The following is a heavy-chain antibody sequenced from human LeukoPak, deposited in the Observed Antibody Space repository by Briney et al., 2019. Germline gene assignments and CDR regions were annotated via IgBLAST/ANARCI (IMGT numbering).Heavy chain of an antibody. J-gene: IGHJ5*02. Sequence: GESLKISCKGSGYSFTSYWIGWVRQMPGKGLEWMGIIYPGDSDTRYSPSFQGQVTISADKSISTAYLQWSSLKASDTAMYCCARLWSGYQRWDWFDPWGQGTLVTVSS. CDR1: GYSFTSYW. CDR3: ARLWSGYQRWDWFDP. CDR2: IYPGDSDT. D-gene: IGHD3-3*01. V-gene: IGHV5-51*01.